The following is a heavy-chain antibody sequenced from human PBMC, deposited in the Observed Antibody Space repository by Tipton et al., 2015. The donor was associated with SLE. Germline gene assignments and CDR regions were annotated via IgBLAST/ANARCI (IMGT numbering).Heavy chain of an antibody. Sequence: TLSLTCTVSGYSISSGYYWGWIRQPPGKGLEWIGSIYYSGSTYYNPSLKSRVTISVDTSKSQVSLKLSSVTAADTAVYYCARDIGFRIVATGHWGQGTLVTVSS. CDR1: GYSISSGYY. CDR3: ARDIGFRIVATGH. J-gene: IGHJ4*02. D-gene: IGHD5-12*01. CDR2: IYYSGST. V-gene: IGHV4-38-2*02.